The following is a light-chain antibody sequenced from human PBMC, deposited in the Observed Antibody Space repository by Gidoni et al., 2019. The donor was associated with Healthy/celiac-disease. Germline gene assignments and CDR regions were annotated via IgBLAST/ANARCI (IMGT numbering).Light chain of an antibody. CDR3: QQCYSTPYT. CDR2: WAS. Sequence: DIVMTQSPDSRAASLGERATINCKSSQSVLYSSNNKNYLAWYQQQPGQPPKLLIYWASTRESGVPDRCSGSGSGTDFTLTISSLQAEAVAVYYCQQCYSTPYTFGQGTKLEIK. CDR1: QSVLYSSNNKNY. V-gene: IGKV4-1*01. J-gene: IGKJ2*01.